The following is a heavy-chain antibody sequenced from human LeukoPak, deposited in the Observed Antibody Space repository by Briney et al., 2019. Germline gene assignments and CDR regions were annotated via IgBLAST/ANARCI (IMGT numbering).Heavy chain of an antibody. V-gene: IGHV4-39*07. D-gene: IGHD3-3*01. CDR3: ARIRFLEWSLDY. CDR1: GGSISSSSYY. Sequence: SETLSLTCTVSGGSISSSSYYWGWIRQPPGKGLEWIGSIYYSGSTYYNPSLKSRVTISVDTSKNQFSLKLSSVTAADTAVYYCARIRFLEWSLDYWGQGTLVTVSS. CDR2: IYYSGST. J-gene: IGHJ4*02.